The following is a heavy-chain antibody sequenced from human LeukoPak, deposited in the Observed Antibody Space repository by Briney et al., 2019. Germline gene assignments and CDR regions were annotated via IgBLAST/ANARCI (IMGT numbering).Heavy chain of an antibody. J-gene: IGHJ5*02. CDR2: IYHSGSA. CDR1: GYSISSGYR. D-gene: IGHD2-2*01. V-gene: IGHV4-38-2*02. CDR3: ARDPRWLTPDCTSTSCYENSFDP. Sequence: SDTLSLTCVASGYSISSGYRWAWIRQSPGKWLECLGRIYHSGSAPSNPPLKSRVTISVETSKNQFSLTLYSVTAADTAVYYCARDPRWLTPDCTSTSCYENSFDPWGQGTLVTVSS.